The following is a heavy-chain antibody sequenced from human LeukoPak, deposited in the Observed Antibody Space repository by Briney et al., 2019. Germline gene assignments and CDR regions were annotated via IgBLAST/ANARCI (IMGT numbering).Heavy chain of an antibody. CDR3: ARGGAGNCGGACYLNWFDP. CDR2: INPSSSST. V-gene: IGHV1-46*01. D-gene: IGHD2-21*02. CDR1: GYTFTSYY. J-gene: IGHJ5*02. Sequence: ASVKVSCKASGYTFTSYYMHWVQQAPGQGLEWMGIINPSSSSTTYAQNFQGRVTMTRDTSTTTVYLDLSSLRSEDTAVYYSARGGAGNCGGACYLNWFDPWGQGTLVTVSS.